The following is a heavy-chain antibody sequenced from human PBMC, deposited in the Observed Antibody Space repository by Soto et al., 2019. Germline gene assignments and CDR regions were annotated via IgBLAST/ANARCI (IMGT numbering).Heavy chain of an antibody. CDR2: ISAYNGNT. V-gene: IGHV1-18*04. Sequence: GASVKVSCKASGYTFTSYGISWVRQAPGQGLEWLGWISAYNGNTNYAQKLQSRVTMTTDTSTSTAYMELRSLRSDDTAVYYCATNSYCRRGSGPTNHYYNGKDVGDQLTTITFSS. D-gene: IGHD2-15*01. J-gene: IGHJ6*02. CDR3: ATNSYCRRGSGPTNHYYNGKDV. CDR1: GYTFTSYG.